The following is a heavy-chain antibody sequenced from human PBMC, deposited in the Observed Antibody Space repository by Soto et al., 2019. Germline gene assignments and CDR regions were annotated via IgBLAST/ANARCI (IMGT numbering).Heavy chain of an antibody. CDR1: GGSISSSSYY. CDR3: ARLHGYCISTSCYGYYGMDV. Sequence: PSETLSLTCTVSGGSISSSSYYWGWIRQPPGKGLEWIGSISYYNPSLKSRVTMSVDTSKNQFSLKLSSVTAADTAVYYCARLHGYCISTSCYGYYGMDVWGQGTTVTVSS. V-gene: IGHV4-39*01. D-gene: IGHD2-2*01. CDR2: IS. J-gene: IGHJ6*02.